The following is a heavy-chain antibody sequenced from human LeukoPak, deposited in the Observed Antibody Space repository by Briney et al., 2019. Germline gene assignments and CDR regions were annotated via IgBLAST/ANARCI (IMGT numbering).Heavy chain of an antibody. D-gene: IGHD3-3*01. CDR1: GFTFINYA. V-gene: IGHV3-23*01. Sequence: GGSLRLSCAASGFTFINYAITWVRQVPGKGLEWVSAISGSGRSTYYADSVKGRFTISRDNSKNTLYLQMNSLRAEDTAVYYCAKARGGFGVDTIDHWGQGTLVTVSS. CDR3: AKARGGFGVDTIDH. CDR2: ISGSGRST. J-gene: IGHJ4*02.